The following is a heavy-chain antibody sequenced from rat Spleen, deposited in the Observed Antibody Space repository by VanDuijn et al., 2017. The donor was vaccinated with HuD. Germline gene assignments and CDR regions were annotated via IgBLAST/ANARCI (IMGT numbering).Heavy chain of an antibody. CDR3: ASNYPGVY. D-gene: IGHD1-4*01. CDR2: SSNDGENS. J-gene: IGHJ3*01. Sequence: EVQLVESGGGLVQPGRSLKLSCAASGFTFSNYDMAWVRQAPTKGLEWVASSSNDGENSYYRDSVKGRFTISRDNSKSTLYLQMDSLRSEDTATYYCASNYPGVYWGQGTLVTVSS. CDR1: GFTFSNYD. V-gene: IGHV5-25*01.